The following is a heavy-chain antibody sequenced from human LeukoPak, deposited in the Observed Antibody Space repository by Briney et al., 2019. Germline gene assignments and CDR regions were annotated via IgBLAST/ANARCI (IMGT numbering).Heavy chain of an antibody. CDR2: ISSSTYI. Sequence: GGSLRLSCTASGFTFGRYSMNWVRHAPGKGLEWVSCISSSTYIYYADSVKGRFTISRDNAKNSLYLQMNSLRAEDTAAYYCASLHDIVVIPDATIDYWGQGTLVTVSS. D-gene: IGHD2-2*01. V-gene: IGHV3-21*01. J-gene: IGHJ4*02. CDR3: ASLHDIVVIPDATIDY. CDR1: GFTFGRYS.